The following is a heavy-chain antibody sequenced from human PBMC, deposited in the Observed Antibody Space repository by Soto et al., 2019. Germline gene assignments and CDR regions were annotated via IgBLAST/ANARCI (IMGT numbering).Heavy chain of an antibody. J-gene: IGHJ6*02. CDR1: GYTFTGYY. Sequence: ASVKVSCKASGYTFTGYYMHWVRQAPGQGLEWMGWINPNSGGTNYAQKFQGWVTMTRDTSISTAYMELSRLRSDDTAVYYFASEASYYYDSSGYYPLFPSYGMDVWGQGTTVTVSS. D-gene: IGHD3-22*01. CDR2: INPNSGGT. CDR3: ASEASYYYDSSGYYPLFPSYGMDV. V-gene: IGHV1-2*04.